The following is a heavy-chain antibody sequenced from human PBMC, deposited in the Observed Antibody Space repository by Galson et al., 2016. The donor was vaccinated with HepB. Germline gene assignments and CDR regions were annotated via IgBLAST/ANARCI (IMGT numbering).Heavy chain of an antibody. CDR2: YYNSEHT. J-gene: IGHJ5*02. V-gene: IGHV3-53*01. CDR1: GIHVRSTY. D-gene: IGHD2-15*01. CDR3: ARLRFTPKYFDL. Sequence: SLRLSCAVSGIHVRSTYMSWVRQIPGKGLEWVSTYYNSEHTYYRDSVKGRFTISRDNSQNTVYLQMNSLRVEDSAVYYCARLRFTPKYFDLWGQGTLVAVSS.